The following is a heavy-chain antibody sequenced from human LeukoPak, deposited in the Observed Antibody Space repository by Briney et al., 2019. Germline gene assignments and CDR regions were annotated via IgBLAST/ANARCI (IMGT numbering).Heavy chain of an antibody. CDR2: INHSGIT. V-gene: IGHV4-34*01. CDR1: GGSFSDYY. J-gene: IGHJ4*02. CDR3: ASDTVAGTG. Sequence: PSETLSLACAVFGGSFSDYYWSWIRQPPAKGLEWIGEINHSGITHYNPPLNSRVTISADTPKNQFSLTLSSVTAADTSVYYCASDTVAGTGWGQGTLVTVSS. D-gene: IGHD6-19*01.